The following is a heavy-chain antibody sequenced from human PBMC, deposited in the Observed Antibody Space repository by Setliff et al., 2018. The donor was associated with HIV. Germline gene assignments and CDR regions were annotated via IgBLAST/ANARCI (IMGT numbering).Heavy chain of an antibody. CDR1: GGSFSGYY. V-gene: IGHV4-34*01. D-gene: IGHD3-22*01. Sequence: SETLSITCAVYGGSFSGYYWTWIRQPPGKGLEWIGEINHSGSTNYNPSLKSRVTISVDTSKNQFSLKLSSVTVADTAVYYCARGRRGWLVTSLDYWGLGTLVTVSS. J-gene: IGHJ4*02. CDR3: ARGRRGWLVTSLDY. CDR2: INHSGST.